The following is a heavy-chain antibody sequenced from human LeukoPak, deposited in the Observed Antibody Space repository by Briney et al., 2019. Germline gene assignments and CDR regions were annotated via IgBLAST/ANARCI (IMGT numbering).Heavy chain of an antibody. CDR1: GFTFSSYG. V-gene: IGHV3-30*02. Sequence: PGGSLRLSCAASGFTFSSYGMHWVRQAPGKGLEWVAFIRYDGSNKYYADSVKGRFTISRDNSKNTLYLQMNSLRAEDTAVYYCAKDNLGRGVNNWFDPWGQGTLVTVSS. CDR3: AKDNLGRGVNNWFDP. J-gene: IGHJ5*02. D-gene: IGHD3-10*01. CDR2: IRYDGSNK.